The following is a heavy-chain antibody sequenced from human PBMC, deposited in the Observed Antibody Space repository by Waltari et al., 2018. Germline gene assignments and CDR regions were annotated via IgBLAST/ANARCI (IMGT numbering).Heavy chain of an antibody. D-gene: IGHD3-3*01. CDR2: INHSGST. V-gene: IGHV4-34*01. CDR1: GGSFSGYY. J-gene: IGHJ5*02. Sequence: QVQLQQWGAGLLKPSETLSLTCAVYGGSFSGYYWSWIRQPPGKGLEWIGEINHSGSTNYNPSLKSRVTQSVSTSKNPFSLKPSSGTAADPAGYYCARVGGGFWSCRYNWFDPWGQGTLVTVSS. CDR3: ARVGGGFWSCRYNWFDP.